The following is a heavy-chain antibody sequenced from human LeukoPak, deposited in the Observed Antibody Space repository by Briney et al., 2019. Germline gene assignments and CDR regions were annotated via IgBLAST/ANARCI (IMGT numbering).Heavy chain of an antibody. D-gene: IGHD3-10*01. J-gene: IGHJ6*04. CDR1: GYSISSGYY. Sequence: SETLSLTCAVSGYSISSGYYWGWVRPPPGKGREWIGIIYHSGSTYYNPSLKSRVTISVDMSKNQFSLKLSSVTAADTAVYYCARDGDHGSGSYRFRKGDYYYGMDVWGKGTTVTVSS. V-gene: IGHV4-38-2*02. CDR2: IYHSGST. CDR3: ARDGDHGSGSYRFRKGDYYYGMDV.